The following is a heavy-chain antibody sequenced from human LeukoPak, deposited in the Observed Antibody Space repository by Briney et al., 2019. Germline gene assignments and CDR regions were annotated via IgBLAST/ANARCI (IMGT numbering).Heavy chain of an antibody. V-gene: IGHV1-2*02. CDR1: GYTFTGYY. D-gene: IGHD6-13*01. Sequence: GASVKVSCKASGYTFTGYYMHWVRQAPGQGLEWMGWINPNSGGTNYAQKFQGRVTMTRDTSISTAYMELSRLRSDDTAVYYCARVSWEYRSSVVDYWGQGTLVTVSS. CDR3: ARVSWEYRSSVVDY. J-gene: IGHJ4*02. CDR2: INPNSGGT.